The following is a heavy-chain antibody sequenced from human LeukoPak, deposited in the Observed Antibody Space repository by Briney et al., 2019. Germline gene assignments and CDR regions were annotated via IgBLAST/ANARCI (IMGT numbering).Heavy chain of an antibody. J-gene: IGHJ3*02. CDR3: VRETTVFWRNAFDI. Sequence: SETLSLTCAVYGGSFSGYYWSWIRQPPGKGLEWIGEINHSGSTNYNPSLKSRVTISVDTSKNHFSLQLNSVTPEDTAVYYCVRETTVFWRNAFDIWGQGTMVTVSS. D-gene: IGHD4-17*01. CDR1: GGSFSGYY. CDR2: INHSGST. V-gene: IGHV4-34*01.